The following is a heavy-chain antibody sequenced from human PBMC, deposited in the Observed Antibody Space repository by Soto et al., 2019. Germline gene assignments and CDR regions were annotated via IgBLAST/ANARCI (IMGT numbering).Heavy chain of an antibody. CDR2: ISSSSSYI. CDR3: VIIRTGTMLKMDV. V-gene: IGHV3-21*01. CDR1: GFTFSSYS. Sequence: GESLKISCAASGFTFSSYSMNWVRQAPGKGLEWVSSISSSSSYIYYADSVKGRFTISRDNAKNSLYLQMNSLRAEDTAVYYCVIIRTGTMLKMDVWGQGTTVTVSS. D-gene: IGHD1-7*01. J-gene: IGHJ6*02.